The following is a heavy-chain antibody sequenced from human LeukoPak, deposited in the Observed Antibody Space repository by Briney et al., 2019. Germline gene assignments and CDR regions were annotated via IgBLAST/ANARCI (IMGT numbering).Heavy chain of an antibody. D-gene: IGHD6-19*01. CDR3: ARGVSGWPDY. CDR2: IPYDGSNK. V-gene: IGHV3-30*04. Sequence: GGSLRLSCAASGFTFSSYAMHWVRQAPGKGLEWVAVIPYDGSNKYYADSVKGRFTISRDNSKNTLYLQMNSLRAEDTAVYYCARGVSGWPDYWGQGTLVTVSS. J-gene: IGHJ4*02. CDR1: GFTFSSYA.